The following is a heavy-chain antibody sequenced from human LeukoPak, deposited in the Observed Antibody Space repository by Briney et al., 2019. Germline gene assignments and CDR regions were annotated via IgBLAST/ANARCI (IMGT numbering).Heavy chain of an antibody. CDR1: GYTFTGYY. V-gene: IGHV1-2*02. J-gene: IGHJ4*02. CDR3: ARAITMIVVVPGY. D-gene: IGHD3-22*01. CDR2: INPNSGGT. Sequence: ASVKVSCKASGYTFTGYYMHWVRQAPGQGLEWMGWINPNSGGTNYAQKFQGRVTMTRDTSISTAYMELSGLRSDDTAVYYCARAITMIVVVPGYWGQGTLVTVSS.